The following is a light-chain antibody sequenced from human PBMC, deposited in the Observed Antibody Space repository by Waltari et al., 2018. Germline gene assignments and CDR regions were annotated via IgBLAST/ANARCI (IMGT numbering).Light chain of an antibody. CDR2: KNN. CDR1: SSNIGSNY. J-gene: IGLJ2*01. Sequence: QSVLTQPPSTSGTPGQRVTIPCSGSSSNIGSNYVYWYQHLPGTAPKLLIYKNNQRPSGVPDRFSGSRSGTSASLAISGLRSEDEADYFCAVWDDSLSGFVLFGGGTKLTV. V-gene: IGLV1-47*01. CDR3: AVWDDSLSGFVL.